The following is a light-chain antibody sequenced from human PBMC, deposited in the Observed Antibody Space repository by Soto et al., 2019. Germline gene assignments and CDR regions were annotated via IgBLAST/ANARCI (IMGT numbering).Light chain of an antibody. V-gene: IGKV1-5*01. J-gene: IGKJ1*01. CDR1: QSISSW. CDR2: DAS. Sequence: DIQMTQSPSTLSASVGDRVTITCRASQSISSWLAWYQQKPGKTPKLLIFDASSLEGGVPSRFSGSGSGTEFTLTISSLQPDDFGTYYCHQYTTYPVTFGQGTKVGIK. CDR3: HQYTTYPVT.